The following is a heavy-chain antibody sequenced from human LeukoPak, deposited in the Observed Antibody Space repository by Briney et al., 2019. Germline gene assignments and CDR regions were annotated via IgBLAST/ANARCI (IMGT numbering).Heavy chain of an antibody. CDR3: ARADQLQFPWED. V-gene: IGHV3-23*01. CDR1: GFTFSSYA. J-gene: IGHJ4*02. D-gene: IGHD2-2*01. CDR2: ISGSGGST. Sequence: GESLRLSCAASGFTFSSYAMSWVRQAPGKGLEWVSTISGSGGSTYYADSVKGRFTISRDNSKNTLYLQMNSLRAEDTAVYYCARADQLQFPWEDWGQGTLVTVSS.